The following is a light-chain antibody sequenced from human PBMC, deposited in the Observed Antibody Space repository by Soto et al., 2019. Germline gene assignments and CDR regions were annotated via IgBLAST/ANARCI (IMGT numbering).Light chain of an antibody. CDR3: QQYNNWPRT. Sequence: DIVFTQSACTLSLSLGERATLSCRTSQTIGSTSLAWYQQKPGQAPRLLIYGASTRATGIPDRFSGSGSGTEFTLTISSLQSEDFAVYYCQQYNNWPRTFGQGTKVDIK. CDR1: QTIGST. CDR2: GAS. J-gene: IGKJ1*01. V-gene: IGKV3D-15*01.